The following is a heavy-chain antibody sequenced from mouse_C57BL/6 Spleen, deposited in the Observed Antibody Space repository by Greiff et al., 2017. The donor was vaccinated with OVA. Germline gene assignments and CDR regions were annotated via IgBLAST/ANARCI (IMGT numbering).Heavy chain of an antibody. Sequence: VKLQESGPGLVKPSQSLFLTCSITGFPITSGYYWIWIRQSPGKPLEWMGYITHSGETFYNPSLQSPISITRETSKNQFFLQLNSVTTEDTAMYYCAGDPHYYGYFDVWGTGTTVTVSS. D-gene: IGHD1-2*01. J-gene: IGHJ1*03. V-gene: IGHV12-3*01. CDR3: AGDPHYYGYFDV. CDR2: ITHSGET. CDR1: GFPITSGYY.